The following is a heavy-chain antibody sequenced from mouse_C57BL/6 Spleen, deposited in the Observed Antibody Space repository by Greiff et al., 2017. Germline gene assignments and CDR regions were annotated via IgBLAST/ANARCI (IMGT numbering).Heavy chain of an antibody. CDR3: ARTVANCGYSIDY. J-gene: IGHJ4*01. D-gene: IGHD4-1*01. CDR1: GYTFTSYW. V-gene: IGHV1-61*01. CDR2: IYPSDSET. Sequence: QVQLQQPGAELVRPGSSVKLSCKASGYTFTSYWMDWVKQRPGQGLEWIGNIYPSDSETHYNQKFKDKDTLTVDKSSSTAYMQLSSLTSEDSAVYYGARTVANCGYSIDYWGQGTSLTVSS.